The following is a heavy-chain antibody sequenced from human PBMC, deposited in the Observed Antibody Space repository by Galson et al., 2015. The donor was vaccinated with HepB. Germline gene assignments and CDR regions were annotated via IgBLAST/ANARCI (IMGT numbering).Heavy chain of an antibody. Sequence: SVTVSCKVSGSTLTELSMHWVRQAPGKGLEWMGGFDPEDGETIYAQKFQGRVTMTEDTSTDTAYMELSSLRSEDTAVYYCATDLYYYGSGSYYPFDYWGQGTLVTVSS. CDR2: FDPEDGET. CDR1: GSTLTELS. D-gene: IGHD3-10*01. V-gene: IGHV1-24*01. J-gene: IGHJ4*02. CDR3: ATDLYYYGSGSYYPFDY.